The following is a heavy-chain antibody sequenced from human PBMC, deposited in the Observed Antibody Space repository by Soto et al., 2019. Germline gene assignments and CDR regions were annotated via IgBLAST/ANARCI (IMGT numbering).Heavy chain of an antibody. Sequence: QVQLVQSGAEVKKPGASVKVSCKASGGTFSSYAISWVRQAPGQGLEWMGGIIPIFGTANYAQKFQGRVTMTADESTSTAYMQLSSLRSEDTAVYYCARRERCSGGRCRNFYYYYYGMDVWGQGTTVTXSS. CDR1: GGTFSSYA. J-gene: IGHJ6*02. V-gene: IGHV1-69*01. CDR3: ARRERCSGGRCRNFYYYYYGMDV. CDR2: IIPIFGTA. D-gene: IGHD2-15*01.